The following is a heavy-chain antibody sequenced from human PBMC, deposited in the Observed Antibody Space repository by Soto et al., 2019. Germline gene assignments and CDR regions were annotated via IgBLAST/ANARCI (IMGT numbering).Heavy chain of an antibody. CDR3: ARGGSGYDKYYYYYYGMDV. CDR1: GFTFSSYA. D-gene: IGHD5-12*01. Sequence: LRLSCAASGFTFSSYAMHWVRQAPGKGLEWVAVISYDGSNKYYADSVKGRFTISRDNSKNTLYLQMNSLRAEDTAVYYCARGGSGYDKYYYYYYGMDVWGQGTTVTVSS. J-gene: IGHJ6*02. V-gene: IGHV3-30-3*01. CDR2: ISYDGSNK.